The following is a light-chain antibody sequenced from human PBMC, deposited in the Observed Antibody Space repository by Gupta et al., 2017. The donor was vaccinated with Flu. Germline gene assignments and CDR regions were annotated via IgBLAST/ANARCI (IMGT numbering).Light chain of an antibody. Sequence: GERDTRSGRASESVSSYLAWDKKKPGQAHRLIMYEASKRATGITARFSGSGCGTDFTLTISSREPEDFGVYYCQQRSDRPPYTFGQGTKLQIK. J-gene: IGKJ2*01. CDR2: EAS. CDR3: QQRSDRPPYT. V-gene: IGKV3-11*01. CDR1: ESVSSY.